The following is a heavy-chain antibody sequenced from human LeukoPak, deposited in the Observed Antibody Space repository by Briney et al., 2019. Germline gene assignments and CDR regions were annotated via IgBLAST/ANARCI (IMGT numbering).Heavy chain of an antibody. CDR1: GASISSSTYY. J-gene: IGHJ4*02. CDR2: IYSTGGT. D-gene: IGHD6-13*01. V-gene: IGHV4-61*02. CDR3: AKSRYASSPPDN. Sequence: SETLSLTCIVSGASISSSTYYWSWIRQPAGKALEWIGRIYSTGGTNYNSSLKSRVTMSVDTSNNQFSLKLSFVTAADTAIYFCAKSRYASSPPDNWGQGTLVTVSS.